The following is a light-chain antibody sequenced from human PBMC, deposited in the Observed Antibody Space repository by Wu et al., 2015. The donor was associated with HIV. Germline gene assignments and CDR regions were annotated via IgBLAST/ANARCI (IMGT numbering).Light chain of an antibody. CDR1: QNIRNN. CDR2: DAS. V-gene: IGKV3-15*01. J-gene: IGKJ1*01. CDR3: QQYNNWPPWT. Sequence: EMVMTQSPATLSVSPGERATLSCRASQNIRNNLAWYQQKPGQAPRLLISDASTRATGIPARFSGSGSGTEFTLTISSLQSEDFAVYYCQQYNNWPPWTFGQGTKVEIK.